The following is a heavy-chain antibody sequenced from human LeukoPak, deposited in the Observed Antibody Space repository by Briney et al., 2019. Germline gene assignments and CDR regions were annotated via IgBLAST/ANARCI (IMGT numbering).Heavy chain of an antibody. CDR1: GGTFISYA. CDR2: IVPIFGTA. J-gene: IGHJ6*03. Sequence: SLKLSCKASGGTFISYAISWVRQAPGQGLEWMGGIVPIFGTANYAQKFQGRVTITADGSTSTAYMELSSLRSEDTAVHYCASLTSHFTIFGVAPYYYYLDVWGKRTTVTVSS. CDR3: ASLTSHFTIFGVAPYYYYLDV. V-gene: IGHV1-69*13. D-gene: IGHD3-3*01.